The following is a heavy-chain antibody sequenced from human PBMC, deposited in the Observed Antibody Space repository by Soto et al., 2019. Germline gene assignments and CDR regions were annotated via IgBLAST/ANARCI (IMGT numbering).Heavy chain of an antibody. D-gene: IGHD6-19*01. CDR3: ARQWAAVAGTGELDY. Sequence: QGLEWMGWINPNSGGTNYAQKFQGWVTMTRDTSISTAYMELSRLRSGDTAVYYCARQWAAVAGTGELDYWGQGTLVTVSS. J-gene: IGHJ4*02. CDR2: INPNSGGT. V-gene: IGHV1-2*04.